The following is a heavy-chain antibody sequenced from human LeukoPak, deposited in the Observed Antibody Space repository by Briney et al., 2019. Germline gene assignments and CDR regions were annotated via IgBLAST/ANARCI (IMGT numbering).Heavy chain of an antibody. Sequence: GGSLRLSCAASGFTFSSYAMSWVRQAPGKGLEWVSGINWNGGSTGYADSVKGRFTISRDNAKNSLYLQMNSLRAEDTALYYCARGGAGPIVVVVAATIDYWGQGTLVTVSS. CDR2: INWNGGST. J-gene: IGHJ4*02. D-gene: IGHD2-15*01. V-gene: IGHV3-20*04. CDR3: ARGGAGPIVVVVAATIDY. CDR1: GFTFSSYA.